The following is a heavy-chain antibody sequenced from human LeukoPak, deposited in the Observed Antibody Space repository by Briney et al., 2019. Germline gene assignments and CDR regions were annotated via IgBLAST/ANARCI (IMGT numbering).Heavy chain of an antibody. CDR3: ARTYASSGYYYAFDY. CDR1: GGSFSGYY. D-gene: IGHD3-22*01. J-gene: IGHJ4*02. Sequence: SETLSLTCAVYGGSFSGYYWSWIRQPPGKGLEWIGEINHSGSTNYNPSLKSRVTISVDTSKNQFSLKLSSVTAADTAVYYCARTYASSGYYYAFDYWGQGTLVTVSS. CDR2: INHSGST. V-gene: IGHV4-34*01.